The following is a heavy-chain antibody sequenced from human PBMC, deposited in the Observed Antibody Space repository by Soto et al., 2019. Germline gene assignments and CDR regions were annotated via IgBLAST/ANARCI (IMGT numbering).Heavy chain of an antibody. Sequence: PSETLSLTCAVSGGSISSSNWWSWVRQPPGKGLEWIGDIYHSGSTNYNPSLRSRVTISVDTSKNQFSLILSSVTSADTAVYYCARDQLSSGLYVWFDPWGQGTLVTVSS. V-gene: IGHV4-4*02. D-gene: IGHD6-25*01. CDR3: ARDQLSSGLYVWFDP. CDR2: IYHSGST. J-gene: IGHJ5*02. CDR1: GGSISSSNW.